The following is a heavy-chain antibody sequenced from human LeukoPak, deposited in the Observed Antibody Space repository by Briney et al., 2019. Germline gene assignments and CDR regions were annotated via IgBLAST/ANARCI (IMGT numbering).Heavy chain of an antibody. Sequence: EGSLRLSCAASGFTFSSYGMSWVRQAPGKGLEWVSAISGSGGSTYYADSVKGRFTISRDNAKNSLYLQMNSLRAEDTAVYNCARGSPTGLKAFDIWGQGTMVTVSS. CDR3: ARGSPTGLKAFDI. CDR2: ISGSGGST. J-gene: IGHJ3*02. CDR1: GFTFSSYG. V-gene: IGHV3-23*01.